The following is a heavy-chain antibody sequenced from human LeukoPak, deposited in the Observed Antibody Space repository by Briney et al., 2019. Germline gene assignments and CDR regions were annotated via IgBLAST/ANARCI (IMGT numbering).Heavy chain of an antibody. CDR1: GGTFSSYA. V-gene: IGHV1-18*01. D-gene: IGHD1-26*01. Sequence: ASVKVSCKASGGTFSSYAISWVQQAPGQGLEWMGWISAYNGNTNYAQKLQGRVTMTTDTSTSTAYMELRSLRSDDTAVYYCARDPGWDDAFDIWGQGTMVTVSS. CDR2: ISAYNGNT. J-gene: IGHJ3*02. CDR3: ARDPGWDDAFDI.